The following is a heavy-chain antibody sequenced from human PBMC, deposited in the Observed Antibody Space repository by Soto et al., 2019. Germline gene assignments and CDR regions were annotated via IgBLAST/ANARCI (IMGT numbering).Heavy chain of an antibody. V-gene: IGHV3-30*18. CDR1: GFTIISYG. J-gene: IGHJ6*02. CDR2: ISYDGSNK. D-gene: IGHD3-3*01. CDR3: AKDLVEVEWLYLCYYYYGMDV. Sequence: WGSLRHSCAASGFTIISYGLHWVRQAPGKGQEWVAVISYDGSNKDYADSVKGRFTISRDNSKNTLFLQMNSLRAEDTAVYYCAKDLVEVEWLYLCYYYYGMDVWGQGTTVTV.